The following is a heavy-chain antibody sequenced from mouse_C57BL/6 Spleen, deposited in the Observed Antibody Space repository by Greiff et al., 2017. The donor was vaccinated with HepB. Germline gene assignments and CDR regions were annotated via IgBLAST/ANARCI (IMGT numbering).Heavy chain of an antibody. CDR1: GYAFSSSW. D-gene: IGHD2-12*01. Sequence: QVQLKQSGPELVKPGASVKISCKASGYAFSSSWMNWVKQRPGKGLEWIGRIYPGDGDTNYNGKFKGKATLTADKSSSTAYMQLSSLTSEDSAVYFCARGSNDRGFAYWGQGTLVTVSA. CDR2: IYPGDGDT. V-gene: IGHV1-82*01. CDR3: ARGSNDRGFAY. J-gene: IGHJ3*01.